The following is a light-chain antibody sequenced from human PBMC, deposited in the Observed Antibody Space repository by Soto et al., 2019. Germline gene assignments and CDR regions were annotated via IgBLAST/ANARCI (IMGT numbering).Light chain of an antibody. CDR1: QSVSNN. CDR3: QHYNYWPPWT. Sequence: EIVMTQSPVTLSVSPGERATLSCRASQSVSNNLAWYQQKPGQAPRLLIYGASTRATGIPARFSGSGSGTEFTPTTSSLQSEDVAVYYCQHYNYWPPWTFGQGTKVEIK. J-gene: IGKJ1*01. V-gene: IGKV3-15*01. CDR2: GAS.